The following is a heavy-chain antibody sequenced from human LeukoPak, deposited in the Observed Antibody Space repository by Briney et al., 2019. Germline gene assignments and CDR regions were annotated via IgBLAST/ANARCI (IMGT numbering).Heavy chain of an antibody. D-gene: IGHD5-12*01. Sequence: GGSLRLSCAASGFTFSSYAMHWVRQAPGKGLEWVAVIAYDGSNKYYADSVKGRFTISRDNSKNTLYLQMNSLRAEDTAVYYCARDIYSGLLAGYFDYWGQGTLVIVSS. J-gene: IGHJ4*02. V-gene: IGHV3-30-3*01. CDR2: IAYDGSNK. CDR3: ARDIYSGLLAGYFDY. CDR1: GFTFSSYA.